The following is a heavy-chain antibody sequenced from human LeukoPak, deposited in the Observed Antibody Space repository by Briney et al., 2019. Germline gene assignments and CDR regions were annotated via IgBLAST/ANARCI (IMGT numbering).Heavy chain of an antibody. D-gene: IGHD2-2*02. CDR2: IKQDGSEK. Sequence: TGGSLRLSCAASGFTFSSYWMSWVRQAPGKGLEWVANIKQDGSEKYYVDSVKGRFTISRDNAKNSLYLQMNSLRAEDTAVYYCARVPRRHCSSTSCYTYWGQGTLVTVSS. V-gene: IGHV3-7*01. CDR1: GFTFSSYW. J-gene: IGHJ4*02. CDR3: ARVPRRHCSSTSCYTY.